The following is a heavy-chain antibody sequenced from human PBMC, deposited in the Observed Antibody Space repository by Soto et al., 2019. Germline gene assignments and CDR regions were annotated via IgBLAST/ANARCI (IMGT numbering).Heavy chain of an antibody. CDR1: GFTFSNAW. D-gene: IGHD3-22*01. Sequence: GGSLRLSCAASGFTFSNAWMNWVRQAPGKGLEWVGRIKSKTDGGTTDYAAPVKGRFTISRDDSKNTLYLQMNSLKTEDTAVYYCTTAAVVYYDSSRYYFTPNDIWGQGTMVTVSS. CDR3: TTAAVVYYDSSRYYFTPNDI. V-gene: IGHV3-15*07. CDR2: IKSKTDGGTT. J-gene: IGHJ3*02.